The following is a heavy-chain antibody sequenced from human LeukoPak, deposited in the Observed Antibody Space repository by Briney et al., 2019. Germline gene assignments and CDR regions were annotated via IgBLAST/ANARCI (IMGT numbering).Heavy chain of an antibody. V-gene: IGHV3-23*01. J-gene: IGHJ5*02. CDR2: ISGSGGST. Sequence: PGGSLRLSCAASGFTFSSYAMSWVRQAPGKGLEWVSAISGSGGSTYYADSVKGRFTISRDNSKNTLYLQMNSLRAEDTAVYYCAKGPRSGDYGGWFDPWGQGTLVTVSS. CDR3: AKGPRSGDYGGWFDP. CDR1: GFTFSSYA. D-gene: IGHD4-17*01.